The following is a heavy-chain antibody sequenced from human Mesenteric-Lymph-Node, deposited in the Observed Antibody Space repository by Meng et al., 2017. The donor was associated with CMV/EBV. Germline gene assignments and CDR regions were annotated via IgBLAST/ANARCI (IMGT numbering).Heavy chain of an antibody. V-gene: IGHV4-59*01. CDR1: GGSISSYY. D-gene: IGHD3-22*01. CDR3: ARGYYDSSGSSNTFDI. CDR2: IHYTGST. J-gene: IGHJ3*02. Sequence: SETLSLTCTVSGGSISSYYWSWIRQPPGKGLEWIGYIHYTGSTNYNPSLKSRVTISLDTSKNQFSLKLSSVTAADSAVYYCARGYYDSSGSSNTFDIWGQGTMVTVSS.